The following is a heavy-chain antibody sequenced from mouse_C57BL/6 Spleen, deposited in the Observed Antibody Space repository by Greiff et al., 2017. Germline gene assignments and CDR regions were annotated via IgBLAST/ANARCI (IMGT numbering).Heavy chain of an antibody. J-gene: IGHJ1*03. CDR2: INPSNGGT. Sequence: QVQLQQPGTELVKPGASVKLSCKASGYTFTSYWMHWVKQRPGQGLEWIGNINPSNGGTNYNEKFKSKATLTVDKSSSTAHMQLSSLTSEDSAVYYCARSIYDGYYLTGYFDVWGTGTTVTVSS. D-gene: IGHD2-3*01. CDR1: GYTFTSYW. V-gene: IGHV1-53*01. CDR3: ARSIYDGYYLTGYFDV.